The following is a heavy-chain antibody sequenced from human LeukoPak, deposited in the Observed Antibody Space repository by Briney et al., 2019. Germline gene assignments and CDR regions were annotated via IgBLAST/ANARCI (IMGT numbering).Heavy chain of an antibody. D-gene: IGHD3-22*01. CDR3: AGGAYYYDSSGPY. V-gene: IGHV3-53*01. Sequence: GGSLRLSCAASGFTVSSNYMSWVRQAPGKGLEWVSVIYSGGSTYHADSVKGRFTISRDNSKNTLYLQMNSLRAEDTAVYYCAGGAYYYDSSGPYWGQGTLVTVSS. J-gene: IGHJ4*02. CDR2: IYSGGST. CDR1: GFTVSSNY.